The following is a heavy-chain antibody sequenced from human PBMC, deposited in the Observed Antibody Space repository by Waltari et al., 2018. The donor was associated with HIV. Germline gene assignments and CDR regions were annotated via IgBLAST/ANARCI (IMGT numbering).Heavy chain of an antibody. CDR2: INPNSGGT. CDR3: TRDAASSGYWYFDL. V-gene: IGHV1-2*02. J-gene: IGHJ2*01. CDR1: GYTFTGYY. D-gene: IGHD3-10*01. Sequence: QVQLVQSGTEVKKPGASVKVSCKASGYTFTGYYMHWVRQAPGQGLEWMGWINPNSGGTKYAQKLQGRDTVTRETSISTAYMELSRLRSDDTAVYYCTRDAASSGYWYFDLWGRGTLVTVSS.